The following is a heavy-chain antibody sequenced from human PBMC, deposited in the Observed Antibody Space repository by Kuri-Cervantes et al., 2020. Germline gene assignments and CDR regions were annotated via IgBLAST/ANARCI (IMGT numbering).Heavy chain of an antibody. J-gene: IGHJ6*02. V-gene: IGHV3-33*08. CDR3: ARAYYDYVWGSYRSDGSGMDV. D-gene: IGHD3-16*02. CDR2: IWYDGSNK. Sequence: GGSLRLSCAASGFTFSSYAMHWVRQAPGKGLEWVAVIWYDGSNKYYADSVKGRFTISRDNSKNTLYLQMNSLRAEDTAVYYCARAYYDYVWGSYRSDGSGMDVWGQGTTVTVSS. CDR1: GFTFSSYA.